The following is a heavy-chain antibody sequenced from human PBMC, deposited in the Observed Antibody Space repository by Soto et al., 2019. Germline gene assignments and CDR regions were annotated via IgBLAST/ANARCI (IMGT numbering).Heavy chain of an antibody. Sequence: AAVKVSCKASGYTFTSYYMHWVRQAPGQGLEWMGIINPSGGSTSYAQKFQGRVTMTRDTSTSTVYMELSSLRSEDTAVYYCARMSSSWPMGMDVWGQGTTVTVSS. V-gene: IGHV1-46*01. CDR2: INPSGGST. CDR3: ARMSSSWPMGMDV. CDR1: GYTFTSYY. J-gene: IGHJ6*02. D-gene: IGHD6-13*01.